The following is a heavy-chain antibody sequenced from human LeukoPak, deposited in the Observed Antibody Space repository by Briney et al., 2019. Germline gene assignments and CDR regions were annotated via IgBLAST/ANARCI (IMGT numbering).Heavy chain of an antibody. CDR2: IYPGDSNT. J-gene: IGHJ4*01. D-gene: IGHD2-15*01. CDR1: GYTFNTHW. CDR3: ARTDCSGGGCLGSFDY. V-gene: IGHV5-51*01. Sequence: GESLKISCKGSGYTFNTHWIGWVRQMPGKGLEWMGIIYPGDSNTRYSPSFQGQVTISVDKSITTAYLQWTTLKASDTAMYYCARTDCSGGGCLGSFDYWGHGNLVTVSS.